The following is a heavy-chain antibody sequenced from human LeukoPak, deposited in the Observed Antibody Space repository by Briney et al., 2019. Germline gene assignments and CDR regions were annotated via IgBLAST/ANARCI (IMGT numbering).Heavy chain of an antibody. J-gene: IGHJ5*02. CDR3: ARLKRGIGAAGTSLRGWFDP. CDR1: GDTFSSYA. V-gene: IGHV1-69*01. CDR2: IIPIFDTS. D-gene: IGHD6-13*01. Sequence: GSSVTVSCKASGDTFSSYAITWVRQAPGQGLEWMGGIIPIFDTSNYAQKFQGRVTFTSDDSTSTAYMELSSLRSEDTAVYYCARLKRGIGAAGTSLRGWFDPWGQGTLVTVSS.